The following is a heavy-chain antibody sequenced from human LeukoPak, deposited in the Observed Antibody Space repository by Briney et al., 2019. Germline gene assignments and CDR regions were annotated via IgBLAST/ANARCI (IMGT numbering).Heavy chain of an antibody. J-gene: IGHJ4*02. CDR2: IYSGGST. CDR3: ARGPAGYN. CDR1: GFTVSSNH. Sequence: PGGSLRLSCAASGFTVSSNHMSWVRQAPGKGLKWVSVIYSGGSTDYADSVKGRFTISRDNLKSTLYLQMNSLRAEDTAVYYCARGPAGYNWGQGTLVTFSS. V-gene: IGHV3-53*01. D-gene: IGHD1-1*01.